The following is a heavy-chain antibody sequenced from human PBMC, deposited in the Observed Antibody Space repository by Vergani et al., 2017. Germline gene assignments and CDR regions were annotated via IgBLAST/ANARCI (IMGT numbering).Heavy chain of an antibody. V-gene: IGHV3-66*02. J-gene: IGHJ4*02. CDR3: ARLRFLEWPDY. Sequence: EVQLVESGGGLVKPGGSLRLSCAASGFTFSSYAMSWVRQAPGKGLEWVSVIYSGGSTYYADSVKGRFTISRDNSKNTLYLQMNSLRAEDTAVYYCARLRFLEWPDYWGQGTLVTVSS. CDR2: IYSGGST. D-gene: IGHD3-3*01. CDR1: GFTFSSYA.